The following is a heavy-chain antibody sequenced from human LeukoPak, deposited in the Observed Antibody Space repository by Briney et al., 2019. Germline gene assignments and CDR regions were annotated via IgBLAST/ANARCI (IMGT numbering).Heavy chain of an antibody. D-gene: IGHD6-13*01. J-gene: IGHJ6*03. V-gene: IGHV4-4*07. CDR1: GGSFSSYY. CDR3: ARGAMGYSSSSGYYYHYMDV. CDR2: IYSSGST. Sequence: SETLSLTCSVSGGSFSSYYWNWIRQPAGKGLEWIGRIYSSGSTNYNPSLKSRVTMSVDTSKNQFSLTLRFVTAADTAVYYCARGAMGYSSSSGYYYHYMDVWGKGTTVTVSS.